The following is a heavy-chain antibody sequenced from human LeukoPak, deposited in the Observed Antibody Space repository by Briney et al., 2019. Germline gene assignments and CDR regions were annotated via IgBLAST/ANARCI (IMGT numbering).Heavy chain of an antibody. CDR2: IYHSGST. Sequence: SETLSLTCTVSGYSISTGYYWGWIRQPPGKGLEWIGSIYHSGSTFYNPSLKSRVTISVDTSKNQFSLKLSSVIAADTAVYYCARVDWLANHYYYMDVWGKGTTVTVSS. J-gene: IGHJ6*03. CDR1: GYSISTGYY. V-gene: IGHV4-38-2*02. D-gene: IGHD2-21*01. CDR3: ARVDWLANHYYYMDV.